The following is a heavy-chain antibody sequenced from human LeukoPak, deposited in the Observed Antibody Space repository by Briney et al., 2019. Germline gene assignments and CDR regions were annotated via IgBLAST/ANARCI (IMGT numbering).Heavy chain of an antibody. D-gene: IGHD3-22*01. CDR2: IYSNNTT. Sequence: GGSLRLSCATSGFTLSLAWMHWVRQAPGKGLEWVSVIYSNNTTYYADSVKGRFTISRDSSKNTLYLLMNSLRAEDTAVYYCARGISMMIVAPGYWGQGTLVTVSS. J-gene: IGHJ4*02. CDR3: ARGISMMIVAPGY. CDR1: GFTLSLAW. V-gene: IGHV3-53*01.